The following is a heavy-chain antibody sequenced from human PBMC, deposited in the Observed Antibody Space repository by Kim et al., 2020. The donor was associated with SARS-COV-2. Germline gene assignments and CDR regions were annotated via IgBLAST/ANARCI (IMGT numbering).Heavy chain of an antibody. J-gene: IGHJ5*02. Sequence: ASVKVSCKASGYTFTSYGITWVRQAPGEGLEWLGWITVYNGNTNYAQKLQGRVTMTTDTSTSTAYMELRSLRSDDTAVYYCARDVWDFENYDSSGYTANWFDPWGQGTLVTVSS. D-gene: IGHD3-22*01. CDR3: ARDVWDFENYDSSGYTANWFDP. V-gene: IGHV1-18*04. CDR1: GYTFTSYG. CDR2: ITVYNGNT.